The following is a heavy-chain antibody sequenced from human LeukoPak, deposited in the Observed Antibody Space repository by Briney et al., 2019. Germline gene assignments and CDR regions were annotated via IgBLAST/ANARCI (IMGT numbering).Heavy chain of an antibody. CDR2: ISGSGGST. V-gene: IGHV3-23*01. D-gene: IGHD2-2*01. J-gene: IGHJ5*02. CDR1: GFTFSSYA. CDR3: AKDRSVVPAAYNWFDP. Sequence: PGGSLRLSCAASGFTFSSYAMSWVRQAPGKGLEWVSAISGSGGSTYYADSVKGRFTISRDNSKNTLYLQMNSLRAEDTAVYYCAKDRSVVPAAYNWFDPWGQGTLVTVSS.